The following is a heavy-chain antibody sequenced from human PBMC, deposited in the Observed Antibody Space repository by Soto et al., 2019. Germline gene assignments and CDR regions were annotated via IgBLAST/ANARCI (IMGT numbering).Heavy chain of an antibody. D-gene: IGHD3-16*01. CDR3: ARERLMHTRFDY. J-gene: IGHJ4*02. V-gene: IGHV1-69*06. Sequence: QVQLVQSGAEVKKPGSSVKVSCKASGGTFSSYAISWVRQAPGQGLEWMGGIIPIFGTANYAQKFQGRVTITADKFTSTAHMELSSLRSEDTAVYYCARERLMHTRFDYCGQGTLVTVSS. CDR1: GGTFSSYA. CDR2: IIPIFGTA.